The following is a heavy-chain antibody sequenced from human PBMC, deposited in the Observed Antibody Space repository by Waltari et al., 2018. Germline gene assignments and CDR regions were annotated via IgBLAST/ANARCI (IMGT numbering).Heavy chain of an antibody. Sequence: QVQLVQSGAEVKKPGASVKVSCKASGYTFTGYYMHWVRQAPGQGLEWMGRINPNSGGTNYAQKFQGRVTMTRDTSISTAYMELSRLRSDDTAVYYCARGVPYCTNGVCYTDPSRFDYWGQGTLVTVSS. CDR1: GYTFTGYY. J-gene: IGHJ4*02. CDR2: INPNSGGT. CDR3: ARGVPYCTNGVCYTDPSRFDY. V-gene: IGHV1-2*06. D-gene: IGHD2-8*01.